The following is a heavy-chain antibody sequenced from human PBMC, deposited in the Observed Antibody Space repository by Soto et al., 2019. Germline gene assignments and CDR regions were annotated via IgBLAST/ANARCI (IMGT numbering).Heavy chain of an antibody. J-gene: IGHJ4*02. V-gene: IGHV3-21*01. D-gene: IGHD2-2*01. Sequence: TGGSLRLSCAASGFTFSSYSMNWVRQAPGKGLEWVSSISSSSSYIYYADSVKGRFTISRDNAKNSLYLQMNSLRAEDTAVYYCARDLYCSSTSCYIPFDYWGQGTLVTVSS. CDR1: GFTFSSYS. CDR3: ARDLYCSSTSCYIPFDY. CDR2: ISSSSSYI.